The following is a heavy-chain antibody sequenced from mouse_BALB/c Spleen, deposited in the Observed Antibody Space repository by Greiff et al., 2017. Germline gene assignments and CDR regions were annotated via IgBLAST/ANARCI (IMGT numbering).Heavy chain of an antibody. V-gene: IGHV1-69*02. D-gene: IGHD2-3*01. J-gene: IGHJ1*01. CDR1: GYTFTSYW. Sequence: QVQLQQPGAELVKPGASVKLSCKASGYTFTSYWMHWVKQRPGQGLEWIGEIDPSDSYTNYNQKFKGKATLTVDKSSSTAYMQLSSLTSEDSAVYYCARPGSPDYDAGEDVWGAGTTVTVSS. CDR2: IDPSDSYT. CDR3: ARPGSPDYDAGEDV.